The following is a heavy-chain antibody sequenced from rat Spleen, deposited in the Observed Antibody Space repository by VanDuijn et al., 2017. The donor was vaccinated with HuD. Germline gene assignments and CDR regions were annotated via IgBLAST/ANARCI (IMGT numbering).Heavy chain of an antibody. CDR2: INWGGSST. D-gene: IGHD1-10*01. J-gene: IGHJ3*01. V-gene: IGHV5-29*01. CDR3: ARHGLYSNYGWFAY. CDR1: GFTFSDFY. Sequence: EVQLVGSDGGLVQPGGSLKLSCAASGFTFSDFYMAWVRQAPAKGLEWVATINWGGSSTYYPDNVKDRFTISRDNAKSTLYLQVDSLRSEDTATYYCARHGLYSNYGWFAYWGQGTLVTVSS.